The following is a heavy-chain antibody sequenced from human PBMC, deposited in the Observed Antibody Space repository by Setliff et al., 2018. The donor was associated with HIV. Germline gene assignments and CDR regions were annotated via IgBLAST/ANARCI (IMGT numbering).Heavy chain of an antibody. J-gene: IGHJ4*02. CDR1: GGSINSTSYY. CDR3: ARAPYYDYRGLAVYYFDS. V-gene: IGHV4-39*07. D-gene: IGHD3-22*01. Sequence: SETLSLTCIVSGGSINSTSYYWGWIRQPPGQGLEWIGSIYYSGDTFYNTSLKTRITISVDTSKNHLSLKVSSLTAADTAVYYCARAPYYDYRGLAVYYFDSWGQGTLVTVS. CDR2: IYYSGDT.